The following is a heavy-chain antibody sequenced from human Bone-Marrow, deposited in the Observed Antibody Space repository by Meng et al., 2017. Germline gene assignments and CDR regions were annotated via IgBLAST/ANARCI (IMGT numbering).Heavy chain of an antibody. CDR2: IWFNGNDK. V-gene: IGHV3-33*01. CDR1: GFTFTNYG. Sequence: QVHLVESGGGVVQPGRSLRLSCAASGFTFTNYGMHWVRQAPGKGLEWVAVIWFNGNDKYYADSVKGRFAVSRDTSKNTLYLQMNSLRAEDTAVYYCARDANHYLDYWGQGTLVTVSS. CDR3: ARDANHYLDY. J-gene: IGHJ4*02.